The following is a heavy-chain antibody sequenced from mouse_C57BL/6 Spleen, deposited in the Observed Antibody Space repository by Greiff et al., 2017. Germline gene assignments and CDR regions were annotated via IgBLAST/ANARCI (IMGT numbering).Heavy chain of an antibody. CDR3: ARWDQGYYYAMDY. J-gene: IGHJ4*01. V-gene: IGHV1-42*01. CDR1: GYSFTGYY. CDR2: INPSTGGT. Sequence: VQLQQSGPELVKPGASVKISCKASGYSFTGYYMNWVKQSPEKSLEWIGEINPSTGGTTYNQKFKAKATLTVDKSSSTAYMQLKRLTSEDSAVYYCARWDQGYYYAMDYWGQGTSVTVSS. D-gene: IGHD4-1*01.